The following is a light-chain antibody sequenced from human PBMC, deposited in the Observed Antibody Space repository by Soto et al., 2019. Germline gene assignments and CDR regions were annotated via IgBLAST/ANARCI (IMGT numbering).Light chain of an antibody. CDR3: SSYAGSDNFVL. CDR1: SSNIGAGYD. Sequence: QAVVTQPPSVSGAPGQRITISCTGSSSNIGAGYDVHWYQQLPGTAPKLLISGNINRPSGVPDRFSGSKSGTSASLAVSGLQAEDEADYYCSSYAGSDNFVLFGGGTQLTVL. CDR2: GNI. V-gene: IGLV1-40*01. J-gene: IGLJ2*01.